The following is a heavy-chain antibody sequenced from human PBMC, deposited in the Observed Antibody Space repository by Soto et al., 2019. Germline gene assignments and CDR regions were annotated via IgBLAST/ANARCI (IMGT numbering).Heavy chain of an antibody. D-gene: IGHD3-10*01. V-gene: IGHV4-4*07. J-gene: IGHJ5*02. CDR1: GGSISSYY. CDR3: ARVFYYGSGSYYSTHNWFDP. CDR2: IYTSGST. Sequence: QVQLQESGPGLVKPSETLSLTCTVSGGSISSYYWSWIRQPAGEGLEWIGRIYTSGSTNYNPSLKSRVTMSVDTSKNQFSLKLSSVTAADTAVYYCARVFYYGSGSYYSTHNWFDPWGQGTLVTVSS.